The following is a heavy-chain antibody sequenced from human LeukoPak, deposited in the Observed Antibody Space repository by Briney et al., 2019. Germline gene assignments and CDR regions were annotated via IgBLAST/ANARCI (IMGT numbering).Heavy chain of an antibody. CDR1: GYSFTGYY. Sequence: ASVKVSCKASGYSFTGYYMHWVRQAPGQGLEWMGWINPNSGGTNYAQKFQGRVSMTRDSSISTVYMDLSDLRSDDTAVYSCARGRNIEMTTMSGGSDYWGQGTLVTVSS. CDR3: ARGRNIEMTTMSGGSDY. CDR2: INPNSGGT. D-gene: IGHD5-24*01. J-gene: IGHJ4*02. V-gene: IGHV1-2*02.